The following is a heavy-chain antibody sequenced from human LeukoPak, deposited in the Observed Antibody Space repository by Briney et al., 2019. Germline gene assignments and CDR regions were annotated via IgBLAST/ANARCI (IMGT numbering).Heavy chain of an antibody. Sequence: PGGSLRLSCAASGFTFSSYWMHWVRQAPGKGLVWVSRINSDGSSTSYADSVKGRFTISRDNAKNTLYLQMNSLRAEDTAVYYCARGELAAAGPSWGQGTLVTVSS. J-gene: IGHJ4*02. D-gene: IGHD6-13*01. CDR2: INSDGSST. CDR1: GFTFSSYW. V-gene: IGHV3-74*01. CDR3: ARGELAAAGPS.